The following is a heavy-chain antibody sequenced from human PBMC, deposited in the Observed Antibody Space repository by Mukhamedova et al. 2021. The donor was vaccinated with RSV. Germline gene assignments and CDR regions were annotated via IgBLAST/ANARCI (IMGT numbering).Heavy chain of an antibody. CDR3: ARTLVAASWFDP. V-gene: IGHV1-2*06. D-gene: IGHD2-15*01. CDR2: INPNSGGT. Sequence: QAPGQGLEWMGRINPNSGGTNYAQKFQGRVTMTRDTSISTAYMELSRLRSDDTAVYYCARTLVAASWFDPWGQGTQVTVSS. J-gene: IGHJ5*02.